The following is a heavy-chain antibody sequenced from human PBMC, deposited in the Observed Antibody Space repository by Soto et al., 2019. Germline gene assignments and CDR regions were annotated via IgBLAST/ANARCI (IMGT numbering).Heavy chain of an antibody. J-gene: IGHJ6*02. CDR1: GGTFSSYA. D-gene: IGHD3-3*01. Sequence: GASVKVSCKASGGTFSSYAISWVRQAPGQGLEWMGGIIPIFGTANYAQKFQGRVTITADESTSTAYMELSSLRSEDTAVYYCATPFXIFGVVRVPYYYYGMDVWGPGTTVTVSS. V-gene: IGHV1-69*13. CDR3: ATPFXIFGVVRVPYYYYGMDV. CDR2: IIPIFGTA.